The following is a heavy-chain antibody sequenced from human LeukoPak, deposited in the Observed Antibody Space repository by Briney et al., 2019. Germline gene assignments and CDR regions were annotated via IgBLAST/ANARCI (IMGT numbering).Heavy chain of an antibody. CDR1: GDSVSSDSAA. J-gene: IGHJ3*02. CDR2: TYYRSTWYN. V-gene: IGHV6-1*01. Sequence: SQTLSLTCAISGDSVSSDSAAWNWIRQSPSRGLEWLARTYYRSTWYNVYAVSVKSRITINPDTSKNLLSLQLKSVSPEDTAVYYCAREVTDAFDIWGQGTMVIVSS. D-gene: IGHD2-21*02. CDR3: AREVTDAFDI.